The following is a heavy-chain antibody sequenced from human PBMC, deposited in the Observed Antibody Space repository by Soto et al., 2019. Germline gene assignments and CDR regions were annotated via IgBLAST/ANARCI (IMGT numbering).Heavy chain of an antibody. V-gene: IGHV4-59*01. CDR1: GGSISSYY. CDR3: ARVHGVAATYYYGMDV. D-gene: IGHD2-15*01. J-gene: IGHJ6*02. Sequence: PSETLSLTCTVSGGSISSYYWSWIRQPPGKGLEWIGYIYYSGSTNYNPSLKSRVTISVDTSKNQFSLKLSSVTAAGTAVYYCARVHGVAATYYYGMDVWGQGTTVTVSS. CDR2: IYYSGST.